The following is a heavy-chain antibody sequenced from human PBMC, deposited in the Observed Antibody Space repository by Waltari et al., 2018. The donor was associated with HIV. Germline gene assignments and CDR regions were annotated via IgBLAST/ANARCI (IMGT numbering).Heavy chain of an antibody. CDR1: GFTFSSYA. D-gene: IGHD2-21*01. Sequence: EVQLLESGGGLVQPGGSLRLSCAASGFTFSSYAMTWVRPAPGKGLEWVSGVSGSGGSTYYADSVQGRFTISRDNSKNTLYLQMNSLRAEDTAVYYCAKRGGIGIFALDYWGQGTLVTVSS. CDR2: VSGSGGST. V-gene: IGHV3-23*01. CDR3: AKRGGIGIFALDY. J-gene: IGHJ4*02.